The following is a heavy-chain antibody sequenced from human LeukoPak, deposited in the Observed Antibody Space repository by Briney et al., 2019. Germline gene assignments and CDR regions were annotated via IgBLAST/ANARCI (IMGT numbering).Heavy chain of an antibody. Sequence: GGSLRLSCAASGFTVSSNYMSWVRQAPGKGLEWVSAISGSGAGTHYADSVKGQFTISRDNSKNTLYLQMNSLRAEDTAVYYCAKETLAGFFDYWGQGTLVTVSS. V-gene: IGHV3-23*01. CDR2: ISGSGAGT. CDR1: GFTVSSNY. CDR3: AKETLAGFFDY. D-gene: IGHD3-10*01. J-gene: IGHJ4*02.